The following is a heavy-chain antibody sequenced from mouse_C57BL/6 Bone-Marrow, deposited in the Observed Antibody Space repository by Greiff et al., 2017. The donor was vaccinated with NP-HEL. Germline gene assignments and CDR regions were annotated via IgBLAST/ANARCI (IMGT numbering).Heavy chain of an antibody. D-gene: IGHD2-3*01. J-gene: IGHJ2*01. CDR2: IHPNSGST. Sequence: VQLQQPGAELVKPGASVKLSCKASGYTFTSYWMHWVKQRPGQGLEWIGMIHPNSGSTNYNEKFKSKATLTVDKSSSTAYMQLSSLTSEDSAVYYCARDGYYSYYFDYWGQGTTLTVSS. V-gene: IGHV1-64*01. CDR1: GYTFTSYW. CDR3: ARDGYYSYYFDY.